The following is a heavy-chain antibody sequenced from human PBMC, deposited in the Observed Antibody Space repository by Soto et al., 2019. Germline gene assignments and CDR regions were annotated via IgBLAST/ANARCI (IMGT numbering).Heavy chain of an antibody. CDR1: GGTFSSYA. D-gene: IGHD2-15*01. V-gene: IGHV1-69*06. Sequence: QVQLVQSGAEVKKPGSSVKVSCKASGGTFSSYAISWVRQAPGQGLEWMGGIIPIFGTANYAQKLQGRVTITADKSTSTAYMELSSLRSEDTAVYYCARANGYCSGGSCYSGAFDIWGQGTMVTVSS. J-gene: IGHJ3*02. CDR3: ARANGYCSGGSCYSGAFDI. CDR2: IIPIFGTA.